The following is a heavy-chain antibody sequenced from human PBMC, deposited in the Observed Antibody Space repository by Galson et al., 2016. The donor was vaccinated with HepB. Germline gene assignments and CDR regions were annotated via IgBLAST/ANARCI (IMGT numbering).Heavy chain of an antibody. V-gene: IGHV5-10-1*01. D-gene: IGHD3-10*01. Sequence: QSGAEVKKPGASLRISCKGSGYSFSSYWISWVRQMPGKGLEWMGRIDPSDSYTNYSPSFQGHVTISADKSISAAYLQWSTLKASDTATYYCARHTANTYYFASGRLYGTGYGMDVWGQGTTVTVSS. J-gene: IGHJ6*02. CDR2: IDPSDSYT. CDR1: GYSFSSYW. CDR3: ARHTANTYYFASGRLYGTGYGMDV.